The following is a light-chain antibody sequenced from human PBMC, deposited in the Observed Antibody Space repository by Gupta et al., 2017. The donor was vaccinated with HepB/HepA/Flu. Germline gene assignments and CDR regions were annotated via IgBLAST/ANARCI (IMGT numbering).Light chain of an antibody. CDR1: QSVSSSY. V-gene: IGKV3-20*01. CDR3: LLEGSSAKT. CDR2: GAS. J-gene: IGKJ1*01. Sequence: EIVLTQSPGTLSLSPGERATLSCRASQSVSSSYLAWYQQKPDQAPRLLIYGASSRAIGMPDRFSGSRPGTHFTLTISSLEPEDFAVYYSLLEGSSAKTYSQGTKVEIK.